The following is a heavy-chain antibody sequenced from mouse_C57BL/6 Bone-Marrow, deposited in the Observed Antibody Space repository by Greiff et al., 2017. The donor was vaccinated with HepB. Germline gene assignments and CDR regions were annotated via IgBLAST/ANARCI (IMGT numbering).Heavy chain of an antibody. CDR1: GYTFTSYW. V-gene: IGHV1-7*01. CDR3: ARSEAAQATAWFAY. D-gene: IGHD3-2*02. J-gene: IGHJ3*01. Sequence: VQLQQSGAELAKPGASVKLSCKASGYTFTSYWMHWVKQRPGQGLEWIGYINPSSGYTKYNQKFKDKATLTADKYSSSAYMQLSSLTYKDSAVYYCARSEAAQATAWFAYWGQGTLVTVSA. CDR2: INPSSGYT.